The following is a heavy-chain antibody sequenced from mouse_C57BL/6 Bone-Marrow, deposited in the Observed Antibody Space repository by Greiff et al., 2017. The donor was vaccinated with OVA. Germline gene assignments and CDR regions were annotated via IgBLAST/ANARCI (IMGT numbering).Heavy chain of an antibody. Sequence: QVQLQQPGAELVMPGASVKLSCKASGYTFTSYWMHWVKQRPGQGLEWIGEIDPSDSYTNYNQKFQGRSTLTVEKSSSTAYMQLSSLTSEDSAVYYCARFLSSLYAMDYWGQGTSVTVSS. J-gene: IGHJ4*01. CDR3: ARFLSSLYAMDY. V-gene: IGHV1-69*01. CDR2: IDPSDSYT. D-gene: IGHD1-1*01. CDR1: GYTFTSYW.